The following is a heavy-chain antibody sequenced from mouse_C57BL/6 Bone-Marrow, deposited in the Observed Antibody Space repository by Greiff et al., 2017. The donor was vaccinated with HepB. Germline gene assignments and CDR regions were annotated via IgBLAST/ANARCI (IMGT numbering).Heavy chain of an antibody. V-gene: IGHV1-72*01. D-gene: IGHD2-3*01. CDR2: IDPNSGGT. CDR3: ARWGWLLRKDWYFDV. CDR1: GYTFTSYW. J-gene: IGHJ1*03. Sequence: QVHVKQPGAELVKPGASVKLSCKASGYTFTSYWMHWVKQRPGRGLEWIGRIDPNSGGTKYNEKFKSKATLTVDKPSSTAYMQLSSLTSEDSAVYYCARWGWLLRKDWYFDVWGTGTTVTVSS.